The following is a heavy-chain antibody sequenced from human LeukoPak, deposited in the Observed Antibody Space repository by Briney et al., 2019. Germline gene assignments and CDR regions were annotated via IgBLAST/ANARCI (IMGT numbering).Heavy chain of an antibody. J-gene: IGHJ4*02. Sequence: GGSLRLSCAASGFTFSSYSMSWVRQAPGKGLEWVSSISDNSYWIYYADSVEGRFIISRDNAKNSLYLQMKSLRAEDTAVYYCANHLACGSTSCPPFDGWGQGTLVTVSS. CDR2: ISDNSYWI. V-gene: IGHV3-21*01. D-gene: IGHD2-2*01. CDR3: ANHLACGSTSCPPFDG. CDR1: GFTFSSYS.